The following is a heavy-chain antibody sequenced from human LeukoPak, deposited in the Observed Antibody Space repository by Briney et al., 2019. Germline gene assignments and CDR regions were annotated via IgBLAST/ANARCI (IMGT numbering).Heavy chain of an antibody. V-gene: IGHV3-23*01. Sequence: GGSLRLSCAASGFTFSSYAMGWVRQAPGKGLEWVSAISGSGGSTYYADSVKGRFTISRDNSKNTLYLQMNSLRAEDTAVYYCAKTHSSGWYRLDYYYGMDVWGQGTTVTVSS. CDR3: AKTHSSGWYRLDYYYGMDV. CDR2: ISGSGGST. D-gene: IGHD6-19*01. J-gene: IGHJ6*02. CDR1: GFTFSSYA.